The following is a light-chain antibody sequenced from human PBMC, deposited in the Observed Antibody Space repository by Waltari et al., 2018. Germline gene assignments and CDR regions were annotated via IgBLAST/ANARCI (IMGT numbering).Light chain of an antibody. J-gene: IGKJ1*01. V-gene: IGKV2-28*01. CDR3: MQALQTPWT. CDR2: FGS. CDR1: QSLLHTNGHNL. Sequence: DIVMTQSPLSLPVTPGEPASISCRSSQSLLHTNGHNLLDWYLQKPGQSPQLLIYFGSNRASGVPDRFSGSGSGRDFTLKISRVEAEDVGVYYCMQALQTPWTFGQGTKVEIK.